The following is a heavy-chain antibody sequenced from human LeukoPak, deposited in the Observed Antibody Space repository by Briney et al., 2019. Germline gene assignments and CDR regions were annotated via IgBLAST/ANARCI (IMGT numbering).Heavy chain of an antibody. D-gene: IGHD3-22*01. V-gene: IGHV3-30-3*01. CDR2: ISNDGSNQ. J-gene: IGHJ4*02. Sequence: HPGGSLRLSCAASGFTFSSYAMHWVRQAPGKGLEWVAVISNDGSNQYYGGSVKGQITISRDNSKNTLFLQMNSLRAEDSAVYYCSREIYYDTSGYYGSVYWGQGTLVTVSS. CDR1: GFTFSSYA. CDR3: SREIYYDTSGYYGSVY.